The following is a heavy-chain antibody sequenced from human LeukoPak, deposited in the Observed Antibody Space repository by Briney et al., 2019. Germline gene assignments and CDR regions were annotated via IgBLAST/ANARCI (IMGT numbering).Heavy chain of an antibody. CDR2: INSDGSTT. CDR3: ARGVHYGSDY. V-gene: IGHV3-74*01. D-gene: IGHD4-17*01. Sequence: GGSLRLSCAASGFTFSTYFIHWVRQAPGKGLVWVSRINSDGSTTSLADSVKGRFTISRDNAKNTLYLQMDSLRAEDMAVYFCARGVHYGSDYWGQGTLVTVSS. CDR1: GFTFSTYF. J-gene: IGHJ4*02.